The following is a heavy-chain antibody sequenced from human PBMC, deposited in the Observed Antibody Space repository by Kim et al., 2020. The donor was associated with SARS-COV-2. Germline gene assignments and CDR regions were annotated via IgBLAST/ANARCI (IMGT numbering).Heavy chain of an antibody. Sequence: SGSTNSTPSHKSRVTISVDTSKNQFSLKLSSVTAADTAVYYCARDNAFDIWGQGTMVTVSS. CDR2: SGST. J-gene: IGHJ3*02. CDR3: ARDNAFDI. V-gene: IGHV4-34*01.